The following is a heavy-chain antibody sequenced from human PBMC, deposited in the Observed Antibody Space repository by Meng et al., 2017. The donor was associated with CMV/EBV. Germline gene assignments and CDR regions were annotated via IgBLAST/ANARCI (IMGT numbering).Heavy chain of an antibody. CDR3: AKVEGYCSSTSCAIDAFDI. D-gene: IGHD2-2*01. Sequence: GESLKTSCASSGFTFSSYGMHWVRQAPGKGLEWVAFIRYDGSNKYYADSVKGRFTISRDNSKNTLYLQMNSLRAEDTAVYYCAKVEGYCSSTSCAIDAFDIWGQGTMVTVSS. CDR2: IRYDGSNK. V-gene: IGHV3-30*02. J-gene: IGHJ3*02. CDR1: GFTFSSYG.